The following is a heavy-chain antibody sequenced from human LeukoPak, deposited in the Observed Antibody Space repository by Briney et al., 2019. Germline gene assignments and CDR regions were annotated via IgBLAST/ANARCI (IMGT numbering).Heavy chain of an antibody. J-gene: IGHJ4*02. Sequence: QAGGSLRLSCAASGFTFSSYWMHWVRHVPGKGLVWVSRINSDGSTTSYADSVKGRFTISRDNAKNTLYLQMNNLRAEDTAVYYCARASSTSSYFWGQGTLVTVSS. D-gene: IGHD2-2*01. CDR2: INSDGSTT. CDR3: ARASSTSSYF. CDR1: GFTFSSYW. V-gene: IGHV3-74*01.